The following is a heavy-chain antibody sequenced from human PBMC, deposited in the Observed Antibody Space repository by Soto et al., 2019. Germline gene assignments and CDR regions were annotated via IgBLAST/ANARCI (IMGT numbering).Heavy chain of an antibody. Sequence: QVQLVQSGAEVKKRGASVKVSCKASGYTVTSYESKWARQATGQGLEWMGWMNPNSGNTGYAQKFQGRVTMTRNTSISTAYMELSSLRSEDTAVYYCARERAVGFDPWGQGTLITVFS. CDR1: GYTVTSYE. CDR3: ARERAVGFDP. CDR2: MNPNSGNT. J-gene: IGHJ5*02. V-gene: IGHV1-8*01. D-gene: IGHD2-15*01.